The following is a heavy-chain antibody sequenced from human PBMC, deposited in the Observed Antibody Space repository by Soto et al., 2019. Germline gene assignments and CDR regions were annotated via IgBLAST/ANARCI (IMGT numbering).Heavy chain of an antibody. Sequence: PGESLKISCKGSGYSFTSYWIGWVRQMPGKGLEWMGIIYPGDSDTRYSPSFQGQVTISADKSISTAYLQWSSLKASDTAMYYCARRSSSSLGGVSPLSWFDPWGQGTLVTVSS. CDR1: GYSFTSYW. CDR3: ARRSSSSLGGVSPLSWFDP. CDR2: IYPGDSDT. V-gene: IGHV5-51*01. J-gene: IGHJ5*02. D-gene: IGHD6-6*01.